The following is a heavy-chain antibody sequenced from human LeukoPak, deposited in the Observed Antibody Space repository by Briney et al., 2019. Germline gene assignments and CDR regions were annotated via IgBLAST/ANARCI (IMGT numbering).Heavy chain of an antibody. Sequence: GASLQISCKGSGYSFTSYWIGWVRQMPGKGLEWMGIIYPSDSDTKYSPSFQGQVTISADKSISTAYLQWSSLKASDTAMYYCARTYRSSPCFDWGQGTLVTVSS. CDR1: GYSFTSYW. D-gene: IGHD6-6*01. J-gene: IGHJ4*02. CDR3: ARTYRSSPCFD. V-gene: IGHV5-51*01. CDR2: IYPSDSDT.